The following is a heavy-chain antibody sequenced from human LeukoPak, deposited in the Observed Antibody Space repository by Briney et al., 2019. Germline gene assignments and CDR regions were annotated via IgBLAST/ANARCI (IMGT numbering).Heavy chain of an antibody. V-gene: IGHV3-21*01. D-gene: IGHD1-26*01. Sequence: GGSLRLSCAASGFTFSTYSMNWVRQAPGKGLEWVSSISSSSSYIYYADSVKGRFTISRDNAKNSLYLRMNSLGAEDTAVYYCARGPRVGATTSPFDYWGQGTLVTVSS. CDR3: ARGPRVGATTSPFDY. J-gene: IGHJ4*02. CDR2: ISSSSSYI. CDR1: GFTFSTYS.